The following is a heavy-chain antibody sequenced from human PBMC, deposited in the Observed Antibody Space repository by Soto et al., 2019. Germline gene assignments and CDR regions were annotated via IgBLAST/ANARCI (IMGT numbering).Heavy chain of an antibody. D-gene: IGHD2-2*01. V-gene: IGHV3-33*01. CDR1: GFTFSSYG. Sequence: GGSLRLSCAASGFTFSSYGMHWVRQAPGKGLEWVAVIWYDGSNKYYADSVKGRFTISRDNSKNTLYLQMNSLRAEDTAVYYCAREHCSSTSCYYGMDVWGQGTTVTVSS. J-gene: IGHJ6*02. CDR3: AREHCSSTSCYYGMDV. CDR2: IWYDGSNK.